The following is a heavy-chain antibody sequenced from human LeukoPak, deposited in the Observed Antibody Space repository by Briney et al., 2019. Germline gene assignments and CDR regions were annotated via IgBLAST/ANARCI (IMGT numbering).Heavy chain of an antibody. J-gene: IGHJ4*02. CDR3: VKDPIAVAARDY. D-gene: IGHD6-19*01. Sequence: PGGSLRLSRSASGFTFSTYAMHCVRQAPGKGLEYVSVINNNGGTTHYADSVKGRFNISRDNSKNILYLQMSSLRPEDTAVYYCVKDPIAVAARDYWGQGTLVSVSS. CDR2: INNNGGTT. CDR1: GFTFSTYA. V-gene: IGHV3-64D*09.